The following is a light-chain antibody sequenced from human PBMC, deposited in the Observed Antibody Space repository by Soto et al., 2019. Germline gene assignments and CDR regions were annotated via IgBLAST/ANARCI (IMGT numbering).Light chain of an antibody. V-gene: IGKV3-11*01. CDR2: DAS. CDR1: QSVISD. CDR3: QHCGSSPIT. J-gene: IGKJ5*01. Sequence: EIVLTQSPATLSLSPGERATFSCRASQSVISDLVWYQHKPGQAPRLLIYDASNRATGIPARFSGSGSGTDYTLTISSLEPEDFAVYYCQHCGSSPITFGQGTRLEIK.